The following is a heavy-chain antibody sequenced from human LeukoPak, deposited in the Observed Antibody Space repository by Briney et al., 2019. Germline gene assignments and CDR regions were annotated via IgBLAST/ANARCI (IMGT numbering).Heavy chain of an antibody. CDR2: ISSSSSYI. D-gene: IGHD2-15*01. V-gene: IGHV3-21*01. CDR3: ARDHGCSGGSCYEGGFDY. J-gene: IGHJ4*02. CDR1: GFTFSSYS. Sequence: PGGSLRLSCAASGFTFSSYSMNWVRQAPGKGLEWVSSISSSSSYIYYADSVKGRFTISRDNAKNSLYLQMNSLRAEDTAVYYCARDHGCSGGSCYEGGFDYWGQGTLVTVSS.